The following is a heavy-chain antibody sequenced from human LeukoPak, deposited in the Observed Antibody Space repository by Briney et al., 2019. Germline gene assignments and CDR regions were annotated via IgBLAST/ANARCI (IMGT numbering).Heavy chain of an antibody. CDR2: IKQDGSEK. CDR1: GFTFSSYW. CDR3: ARDYYDILTGYSGDVIGY. V-gene: IGHV3-7*01. Sequence: GGSLRLSCAASGFTFSSYWMSWVRQAPGKGLEWVANIKQDGSEKYYVDSVKGRFTISRDNAKNSLYLQMNSLRAEDTAVYYCARDYYDILTGYSGDVIGYWGQGTLVTVSS. J-gene: IGHJ4*02. D-gene: IGHD3-9*01.